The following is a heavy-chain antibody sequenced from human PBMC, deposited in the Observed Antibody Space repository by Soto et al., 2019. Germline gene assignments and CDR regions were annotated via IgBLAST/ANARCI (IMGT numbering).Heavy chain of an antibody. D-gene: IGHD6-19*01. V-gene: IGHV4-34*01. CDR1: GGSFSGYY. CDR3: AIGRAGADPYYMDV. J-gene: IGHJ6*03. Sequence: SETLSLTCAVYGGSFSGYYWSWIRQPPGKGLEWIGEINHSGSTNYNPSLKSRVTISVDTSKNQFSLKLSSVTAADTAVYYCAIGRAGADPYYMDVWGKGTTVTVSS. CDR2: INHSGST.